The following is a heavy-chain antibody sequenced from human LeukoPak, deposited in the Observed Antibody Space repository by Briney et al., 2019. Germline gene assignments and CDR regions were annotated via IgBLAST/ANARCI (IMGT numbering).Heavy chain of an antibody. J-gene: IGHJ4*01. CDR2: THYSGSS. CDR3: ATQNDNIWGSYLSLVD. Sequence: SETLSLTCSVSNHSINNDFFWGWIRQPPGKGLEWIANTHYSGSSSFNPSLGSRVTMSVDTSKNHFSLNLTSVTAADTAVYYCATQNDNIWGSYLSLVDWGHGILVAVSS. V-gene: IGHV4-38-2*02. D-gene: IGHD3-16*02. CDR1: NHSINNDFF.